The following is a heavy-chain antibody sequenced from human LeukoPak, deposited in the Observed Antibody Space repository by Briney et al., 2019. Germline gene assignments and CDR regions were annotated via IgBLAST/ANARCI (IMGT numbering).Heavy chain of an antibody. CDR2: INHSGST. CDR1: GGSFSGYY. D-gene: IGHD3-22*01. V-gene: IGHV4-34*01. J-gene: IGHJ4*02. Sequence: SETLSLTCAVYGGSFSGYYWSWIRQPPGKGLEWIGEINHSGSTNYNPSLKSRVTISVDTSKNQFSLKLSSVTAADTGVYYCARVDDSSGYYYGYWGQGTLVTVSS. CDR3: ARVDDSSGYYYGY.